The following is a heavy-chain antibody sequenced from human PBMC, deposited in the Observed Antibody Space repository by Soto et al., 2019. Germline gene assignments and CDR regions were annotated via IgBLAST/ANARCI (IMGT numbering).Heavy chain of an antibody. J-gene: IGHJ5*01. CDR3: AKQERSLMAFGGVIVKELDS. Sequence: QLQLQESGPGLVRPSETLSLSCTVSGGSISSSGYSCGWIRQPPGKGLEWIGSFHSGGTYYNTSLKSRLTQSADTSKRQFSLKLTSVTGADTAVYYCAKQERSLMAFGGVIVKELDSWGQGTLVTVSS. CDR2: FHSGGT. D-gene: IGHD3-16*02. CDR1: GGSISSSGYS. V-gene: IGHV4-39*01.